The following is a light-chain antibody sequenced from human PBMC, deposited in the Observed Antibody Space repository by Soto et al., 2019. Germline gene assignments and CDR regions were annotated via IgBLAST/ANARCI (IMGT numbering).Light chain of an antibody. J-gene: IGKJ1*01. CDR1: QTVSSS. Sequence: EIMMTQSPATLSVSPGERATLSCRASQTVSSSLAWYQQKPGRAPRLLIYAASTRATGIPDRFSGSGSGTDFTLTISRLEPEDFAVYYCQQYGRSPTFGQGTKVDIK. CDR2: AAS. CDR3: QQYGRSPT. V-gene: IGKV3-20*01.